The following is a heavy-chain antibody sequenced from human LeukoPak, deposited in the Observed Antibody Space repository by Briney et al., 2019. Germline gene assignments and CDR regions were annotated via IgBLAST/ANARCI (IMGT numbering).Heavy chain of an antibody. CDR2: IYSGGST. J-gene: IGHJ4*02. V-gene: IGHV3-53*01. D-gene: IGHD4-17*01. Sequence: GGSLRLSCASSGFTFSSNAMSWVRQAPGKGLEWVSVIYSGGSTYYADSVKGRFTISRDNSKNTLYLQMNSLRAEDTAVYYCSLTFTVTTGDYWGQGTLVTVSS. CDR3: SLTFTVTTGDY. CDR1: GFTFSSNA.